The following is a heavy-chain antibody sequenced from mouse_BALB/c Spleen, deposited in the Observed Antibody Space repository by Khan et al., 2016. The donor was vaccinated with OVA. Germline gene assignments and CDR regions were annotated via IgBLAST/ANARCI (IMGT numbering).Heavy chain of an antibody. CDR1: RYIFTSYT. CDR2: INPTIYYT. J-gene: IGHJ3*01. Sequence: QLQLKQSEAELPRPEASGKMCFQASRYIFTSYTSHWVRQRPGQALECIGHINPTIYYTNYNQNSKDKATLTEDKSSSTAYMQLSSMTSGDSAVYNCVKDGAYHRYDGWFAYWGQGTLVTVSA. D-gene: IGHD2-14*01. CDR3: VKDGAYHRYDGWFAY. V-gene: IGHV1-4*01.